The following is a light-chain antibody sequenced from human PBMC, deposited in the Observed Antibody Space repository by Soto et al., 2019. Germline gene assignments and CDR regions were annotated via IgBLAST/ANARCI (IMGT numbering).Light chain of an antibody. V-gene: IGKV1-33*01. CDR3: QQYENLPT. Sequence: DIHMTQSPSSLSASVGDRVTSTCQASQNIHNYLNCYQQKPGRPPKLLISDASNLEAGVPSRFRGSGSGTDFTFTISRLQPEDIATYYCQQYENLPTFGQGTRLEIK. CDR1: QNIHNY. CDR2: DAS. J-gene: IGKJ5*01.